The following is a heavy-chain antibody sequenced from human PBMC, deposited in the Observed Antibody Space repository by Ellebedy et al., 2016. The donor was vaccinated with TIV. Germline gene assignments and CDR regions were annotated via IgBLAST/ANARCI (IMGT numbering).Heavy chain of an antibody. CDR2: IFYSGRT. V-gene: IGHV4-59*01. CDR3: ARTGDSDFFDH. J-gene: IGHJ4*02. D-gene: IGHD2-21*02. CDR1: GDSIRSYY. Sequence: MPSETLSLTCTVAGDSIRSYYWSWIRQPPGKGLEWIGYIFYSGRTKYNPSLKSRVIVSLDTSTNQFSLKLVSVTTADTAVYYCARTGDSDFFDHWGQGTLVRVSS.